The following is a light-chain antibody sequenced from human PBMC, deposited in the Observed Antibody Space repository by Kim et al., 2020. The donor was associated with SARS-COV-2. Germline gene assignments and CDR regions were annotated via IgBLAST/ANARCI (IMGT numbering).Light chain of an antibody. J-gene: IGLJ1*01. V-gene: IGLV2-14*03. CDR1: SSDVGGYNF. CDR3: SSCTSSNTYV. CDR2: DVS. Sequence: QSALTQPASVSGSPRQSITISCTGTSSDVGGYNFVSWYQQHPGKAPKLMIYDVSKRPSGVSTRFSGSKSGNTASLTISGLQAEDEADYYCSSCTSSNTYVFGAGTKVTVL.